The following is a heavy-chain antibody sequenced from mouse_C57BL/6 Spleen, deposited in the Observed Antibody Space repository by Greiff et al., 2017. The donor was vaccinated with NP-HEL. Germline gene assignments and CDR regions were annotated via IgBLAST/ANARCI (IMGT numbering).Heavy chain of an antibody. CDR2: ISGGGGNT. CDR1: GFTFSSYT. D-gene: IGHD2-5*01. Sequence: EVHLVESGGGLVKPGGSLKLSCAASGFTFSSYTMSWVRQTPEKRLEWVATISGGGGNTYYPDSVKGRFTISRDNAKNTLYLQMSSLRSEDTALYYCARHSKDYAMEYWGHGASVTVSS. J-gene: IGHJ4*01. V-gene: IGHV5-9*01. CDR3: ARHSKDYAMEY.